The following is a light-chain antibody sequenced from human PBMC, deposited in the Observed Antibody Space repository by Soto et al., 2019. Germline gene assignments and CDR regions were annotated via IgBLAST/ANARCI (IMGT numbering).Light chain of an antibody. Sequence: EIVLTQSPAILSLSPGERATLSCRASQSVGRYLAWYQQKPGQAPRLLIYDASNRATGIPARFSGSGSGTDLTLTISSLEPEDFAVYYCQQRINWPCTVGQGTKVDIK. J-gene: IGKJ1*01. CDR1: QSVGRY. CDR3: QQRINWPCT. CDR2: DAS. V-gene: IGKV3-11*01.